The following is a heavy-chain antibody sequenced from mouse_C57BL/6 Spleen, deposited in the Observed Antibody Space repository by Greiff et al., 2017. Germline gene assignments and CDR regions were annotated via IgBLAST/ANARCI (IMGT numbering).Heavy chain of an antibody. D-gene: IGHD1-1*01. CDR2: ISSGGDYI. CDR1: GFTFSSYA. Sequence: EVKLMESGEGLVKPGGSLKLSCAASGFTFSSYAMSWVRQTPEKRLEWVAYISSGGDYIYYADTVKGRFTISRDNARNTLYLQMSSLKSDDTAMYYCTRDQDYYGSRVNYFDYWGQGTTLTVSS. V-gene: IGHV5-9-1*02. J-gene: IGHJ2*01. CDR3: TRDQDYYGSRVNYFDY.